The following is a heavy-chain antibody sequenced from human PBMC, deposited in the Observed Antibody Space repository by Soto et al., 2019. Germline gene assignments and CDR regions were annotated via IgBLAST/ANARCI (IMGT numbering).Heavy chain of an antibody. CDR3: ARQTVEDYYYGMDV. J-gene: IGHJ6*02. V-gene: IGHV3-33*01. CDR2: IWYDGSNK. D-gene: IGHD4-4*01. Sequence: GGSLRLSCAASGFTFSSYGMHWVRRAPGKGLEWVAVIWYDGSNKYYADSVKGRFTISRDNSKNTLYLQMNSLRAEDTAVYYCARQTVEDYYYGMDVWGQGTTVTVSS. CDR1: GFTFSSYG.